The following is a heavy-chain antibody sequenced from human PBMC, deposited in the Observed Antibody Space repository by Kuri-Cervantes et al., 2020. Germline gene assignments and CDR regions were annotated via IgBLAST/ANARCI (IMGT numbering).Heavy chain of an antibody. Sequence: GESLKISCAASGFTFSTYSMNWVRQAPGKGLEWVSSISSSSSYIYYADSVKGRFTISRDNAKNSLYLQMNSLRAEDTAVYYCAREGRGRGGFDYWGQGTLVTVSS. D-gene: IGHD2-15*01. CDR2: ISSSSSYI. CDR3: AREGRGRGGFDY. CDR1: GFTFSTYS. V-gene: IGHV3-21*01. J-gene: IGHJ4*02.